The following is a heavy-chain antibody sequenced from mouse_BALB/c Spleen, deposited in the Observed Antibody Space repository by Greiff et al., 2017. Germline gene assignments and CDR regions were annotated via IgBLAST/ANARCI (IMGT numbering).Heavy chain of an antibody. CDR1: GYAFTNYW. CDR3: ARWGGSSGTWYLDV. V-gene: IGHV1-54*01. D-gene: IGHD1-1*01. CDR2: INPGSGGT. J-gene: IGHJ1*01. Sequence: VQLQQSGAELVRPGTSVKVSCKASGYAFTNYWIAWVRQRPGQGLEWIGVINPGSGGTNYNEKFKGKATLTADKSSSTAYMQLSSLTSDDSAVYLCARWGGSSGTWYLDVWGAGTTVTVSS.